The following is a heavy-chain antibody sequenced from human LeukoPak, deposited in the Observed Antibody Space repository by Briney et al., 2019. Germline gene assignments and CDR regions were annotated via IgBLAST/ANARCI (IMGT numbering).Heavy chain of an antibody. CDR1: GFTFSNAW. CDR2: ISGSGGSP. V-gene: IGHV3-23*01. J-gene: IGHJ4*02. Sequence: GGSLRLSCAASGFTFSNAWMSWVRQAPGKGLEWVSAISGSGGSPYYADSVKGRFTISRDNFKNTLYLQMNSLRADDTAVYYCAKDGGVWFGESNDYWGQGTLVTVSS. D-gene: IGHD3-10*01. CDR3: AKDGGVWFGESNDY.